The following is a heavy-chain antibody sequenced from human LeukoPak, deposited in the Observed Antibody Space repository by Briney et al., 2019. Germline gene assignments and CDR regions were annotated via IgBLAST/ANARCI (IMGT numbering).Heavy chain of an antibody. CDR2: ISVYNGNT. Sequence: ASVKVSCKASGYTFTNYGINWVRQAPGRGLEWMGWISVYNGNTNYAQKLQGRVTMTTDTSTSTAYMELRSLRSDDTAVYYCARDKVYSSSNPYNWVDPWGQGTLVTVSS. CDR1: GYTFTNYG. D-gene: IGHD6-6*01. V-gene: IGHV1-18*01. CDR3: ARDKVYSSSNPYNWVDP. J-gene: IGHJ5*02.